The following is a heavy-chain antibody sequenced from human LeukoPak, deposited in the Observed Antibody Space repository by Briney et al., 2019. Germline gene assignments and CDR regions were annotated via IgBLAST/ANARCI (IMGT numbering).Heavy chain of an antibody. D-gene: IGHD6-13*01. CDR1: GFTFSSYA. CDR3: AKAPSSSWFYYDY. CDR2: ISGSGGST. Sequence: PGGSLRLSCAASGFTFSSYAMSWVRQAPGKGLEWVSGISGSGGSTYYADSVKGRFTISRDNSKNTLYLQMNSLRAEDTAVYYCAKAPSSSWFYYDYWGQGTLVTHSS. J-gene: IGHJ4*02. V-gene: IGHV3-23*01.